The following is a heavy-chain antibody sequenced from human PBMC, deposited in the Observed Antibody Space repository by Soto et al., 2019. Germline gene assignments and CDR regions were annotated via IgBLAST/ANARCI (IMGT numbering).Heavy chain of an antibody. Sequence: GASVTVSCQASGYTFTSYYMHWVRQAPGQGLEWMGIINPSGGSTSYAQKFQGRVTMTRDTSTSTVYMELSSLRSEDTAVYYCARGAVAARPWIAVAATPSHFDYWGQGTLVTVSS. CDR3: ARGAVAARPWIAVAATPSHFDY. V-gene: IGHV1-46*01. D-gene: IGHD6-19*01. CDR1: GYTFTSYY. CDR2: INPSGGST. J-gene: IGHJ4*02.